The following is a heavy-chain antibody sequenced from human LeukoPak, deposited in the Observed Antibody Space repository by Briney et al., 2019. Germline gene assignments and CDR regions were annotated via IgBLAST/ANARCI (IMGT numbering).Heavy chain of an antibody. Sequence: PSETLSLTCTVSGGSISSYYWGWIRQPPGKGLEWIGSIYYSGSTYYNPSLKSRVTISVDTSKNQFSLKLSSVTAADTAVYYCARDLPGYAGYSSSWNDYWGQGTLVTVSS. J-gene: IGHJ4*02. CDR2: IYYSGST. CDR1: GGSISSYY. D-gene: IGHD6-13*01. V-gene: IGHV4-39*07. CDR3: ARDLPGYAGYSSSWNDY.